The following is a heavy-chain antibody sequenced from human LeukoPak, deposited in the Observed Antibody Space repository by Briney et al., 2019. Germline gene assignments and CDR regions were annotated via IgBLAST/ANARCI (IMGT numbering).Heavy chain of an antibody. CDR3: ARRVGARAPMDY. CDR2: IYYSGST. V-gene: IGHV4-59*08. CDR1: GGSISSYY. D-gene: IGHD1-26*01. J-gene: IGHJ4*02. Sequence: SETLSLTCTVSGGSISSYYWSWIRQPPGKGLEWIGYIYYSGSTNYNPSLKSRVTISVDTSKNQFSLKLSSATAADTAVYYCARRVGARAPMDYWGQGTLVTVSS.